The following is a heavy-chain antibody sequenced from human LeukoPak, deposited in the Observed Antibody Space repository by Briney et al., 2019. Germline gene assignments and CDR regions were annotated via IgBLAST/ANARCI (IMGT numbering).Heavy chain of an antibody. Sequence: PGGSLRLSCAASGFTFSSYSMNWVRQAPGKGLEWVSYISSSSSTIYYADSVKGRFTISRDNAKNSLHLQMNSLRDEDTAVYYCARCVTMIEYDAFDIWGQGTMVTVSS. J-gene: IGHJ3*02. CDR3: ARCVTMIEYDAFDI. D-gene: IGHD3-22*01. V-gene: IGHV3-48*02. CDR2: ISSSSSTI. CDR1: GFTFSSYS.